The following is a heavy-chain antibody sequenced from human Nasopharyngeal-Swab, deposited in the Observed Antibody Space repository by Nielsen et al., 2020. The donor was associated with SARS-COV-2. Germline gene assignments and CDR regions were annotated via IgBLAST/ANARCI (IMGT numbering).Heavy chain of an antibody. CDR1: GYTFTSYD. V-gene: IGHV1-8*01. J-gene: IGHJ3*02. CDR3: ARGRDPYGGNSGGAFGI. CDR2: MNPNSGNT. D-gene: IGHD4-23*01. Sequence: ASVKVSCKASGYTFTSYDINWVRQATGQGLEWMGWMNPNSGNTGYAQKFQGRVTMTRNTSISTAYMELSSLRSEDTAVYYCARGRDPYGGNSGGAFGIWGQGTMVTVSS.